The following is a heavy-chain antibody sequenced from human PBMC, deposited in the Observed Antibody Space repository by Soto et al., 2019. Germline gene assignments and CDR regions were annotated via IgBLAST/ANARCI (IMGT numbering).Heavy chain of an antibody. CDR1: GYPFNYYG. D-gene: IGHD3-22*01. Sequence: ASVKVSCKASGYPFNYYGISWVRQAPGQGLEWVGWISAHNGDTKYAQNLQGRLTLTTDTSTSTAYMELTSLTSDDTAVYYCARDWSRYFDSSGLMWFYWGQGTSVTVSS. CDR3: ARDWSRYFDSSGLMWFY. J-gene: IGHJ4*02. V-gene: IGHV1-18*04. CDR2: ISAHNGDT.